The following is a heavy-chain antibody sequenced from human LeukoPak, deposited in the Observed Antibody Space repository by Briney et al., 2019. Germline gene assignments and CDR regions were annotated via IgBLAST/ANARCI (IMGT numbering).Heavy chain of an antibody. Sequence: ASVKVSCKASGYTFTSYGISWVRQAPGQGLEWIGWISACNGNTNYAQKLQGRVTMTTDTSTSTAYMELRSLRSDDTAVYYCARVRYDILTGYYPPNFWGQGTLVTVSS. CDR3: ARVRYDILTGYYPPNF. J-gene: IGHJ4*02. CDR2: ISACNGNT. V-gene: IGHV1-18*01. CDR1: GYTFTSYG. D-gene: IGHD3-9*01.